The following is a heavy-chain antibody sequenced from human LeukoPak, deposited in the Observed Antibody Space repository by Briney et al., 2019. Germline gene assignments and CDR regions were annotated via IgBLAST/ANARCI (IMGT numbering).Heavy chain of an antibody. V-gene: IGHV3-49*03. CDR1: GFTFGEYA. J-gene: IGHJ5*02. Sequence: PGRSLRLSCTASGFTFGEYAMSWFRQAPGKGLEWVGFFRSKAYGGTTEYAASVKGRFTISRDDSKSIAYLQMNSLKTEDTAVYYCTRGHCSSTSCYQGFDPWGQGTLVTVSS. CDR2: FRSKAYGGTT. D-gene: IGHD2-2*01. CDR3: TRGHCSSTSCYQGFDP.